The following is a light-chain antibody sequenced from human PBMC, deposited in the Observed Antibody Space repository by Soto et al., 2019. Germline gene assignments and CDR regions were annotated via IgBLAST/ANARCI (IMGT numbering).Light chain of an antibody. CDR2: GGS. CDR1: QSVSSNH. V-gene: IGKV3-20*01. J-gene: IGKJ1*01. Sequence: DIVLTQSPGTLSLSPGEGATLSCRASQSVSSNHLAWYQQKPGQAPRLLIYGGSTRATGIPVRFSGSGSETEFTLTITRLEPEDFAMYYCQQYSSSRTFGQGTKVEIK. CDR3: QQYSSSRT.